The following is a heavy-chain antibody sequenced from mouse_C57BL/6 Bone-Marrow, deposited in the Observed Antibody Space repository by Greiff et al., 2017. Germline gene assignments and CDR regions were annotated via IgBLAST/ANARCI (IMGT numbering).Heavy chain of an antibody. V-gene: IGHV1-61*01. D-gene: IGHD4-1*01. CDR3: ARTGTYFDY. Sequence: VQLQQPGAELARPGSSVKLSCKASGYTFTSYWMDWVKQRPGQGLEWIGNIYPSDSETHYNQKFKDKATLTVDKSSSTAYMQLSSLTSEDSAVYYGARTGTYFDYWGQGTTLTVSS. J-gene: IGHJ2*01. CDR2: IYPSDSET. CDR1: GYTFTSYW.